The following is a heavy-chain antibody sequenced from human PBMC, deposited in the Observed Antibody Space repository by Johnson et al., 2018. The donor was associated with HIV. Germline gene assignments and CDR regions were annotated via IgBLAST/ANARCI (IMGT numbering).Heavy chain of an antibody. Sequence: VQLVESGGGVVQPGRSLRLSCAASGFTFHDYGMSWVRQAPGKGLEWVSGINWTGDSTDYADSVKGRFTVSRASAKNSLSLQMNSLRAEDTALYYCARGCSVLQHLEWSFAAFDIWGQGTMVTVSS. D-gene: IGHD3-3*01. CDR1: GFTFHDYG. CDR3: ARGCSVLQHLEWSFAAFDI. V-gene: IGHV3-20*04. CDR2: INWTGDST. J-gene: IGHJ3*02.